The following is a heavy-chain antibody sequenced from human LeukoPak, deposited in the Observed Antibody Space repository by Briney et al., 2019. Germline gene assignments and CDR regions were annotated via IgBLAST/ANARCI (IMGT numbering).Heavy chain of an antibody. V-gene: IGHV3-23*01. CDR2: ISGSGGST. CDR3: AKDYYYGSSGYGQRTNLNDY. CDR1: GFTFSSYA. J-gene: IGHJ4*02. D-gene: IGHD3-22*01. Sequence: GGSLRLSCAASGFTFSSYAMSWVRQAPGKGLEWVSAISGSGGSTYYADSVKGRFTISRDNSKNTLYLQMNSLRAEDTAVYYCAKDYYYGSSGYGQRTNLNDYWGQGTLVTVSS.